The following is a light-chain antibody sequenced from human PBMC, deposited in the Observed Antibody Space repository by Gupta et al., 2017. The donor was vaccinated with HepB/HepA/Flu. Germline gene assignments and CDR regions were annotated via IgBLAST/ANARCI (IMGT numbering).Light chain of an antibody. CDR3: QHSASTPLT. CDR2: AAS. Sequence: DIEMTQAPSSLSASVGDRVTNTCRAGQSISSFLNWYQQKPGKAPKLLIYAASSLQSGVPSRFSGSGSGTDFTLTISRLQPEDFATYYCQHSASTPLTFGGGTKVEIK. V-gene: IGKV1-39*01. J-gene: IGKJ4*01. CDR1: QSISSF.